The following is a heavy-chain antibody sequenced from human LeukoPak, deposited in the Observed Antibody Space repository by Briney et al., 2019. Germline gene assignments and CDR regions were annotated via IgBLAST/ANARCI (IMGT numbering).Heavy chain of an antibody. D-gene: IGHD5-12*01. CDR2: ISSSSSTI. Sequence: GGSLRLSCAASGFTFSSYSMNWVRQAPGKGLEWVSYISSSSSTIYYADSVKGRFTISRDNAKNSLYLQMNSLRAEDTAVYYCARDGDIVPFDCWGQGTLVTVSS. CDR3: ARDGDIVPFDC. J-gene: IGHJ4*02. V-gene: IGHV3-48*01. CDR1: GFTFSSYS.